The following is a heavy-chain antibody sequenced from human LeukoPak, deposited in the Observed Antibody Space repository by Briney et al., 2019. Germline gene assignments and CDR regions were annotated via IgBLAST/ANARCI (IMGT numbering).Heavy chain of an antibody. J-gene: IGHJ4*02. CDR1: GFTFDDYA. V-gene: IGHV3-43*02. D-gene: IGHD3-3*01. CDR2: VSGDGGST. Sequence: GGSLRLSCAASGFTFDDYAMHWVRQAPGKGLEWVSLVSGDGGSTYYADSVKGRLTISRDNSKNSLYLQMNSLRTEDTALYYCAKDIVKGDFWSGSFDYWGQGTLVTVSS. CDR3: AKDIVKGDFWSGSFDY.